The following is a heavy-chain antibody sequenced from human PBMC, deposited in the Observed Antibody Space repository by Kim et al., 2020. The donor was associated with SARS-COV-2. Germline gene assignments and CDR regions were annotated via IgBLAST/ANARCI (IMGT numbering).Heavy chain of an antibody. CDR3: VKDMRPTFILELHLRRLDVFNV. CDR1: GFSFFEFA. D-gene: IGHD1-7*01. CDR2: IIGDGSNT. V-gene: IGHV3-43*02. J-gene: IGHJ3*01. Sequence: GGSLRLSCAASGFSFFEFAMHWVRQAPGKGLDWVSLIIGDGSNTNYVDSVRGRFTISRDTNRNSLYLQMRSLRPDDTALYYCVKDMRPTFILELHLRRLDVFNVWGQGTVVTVSS.